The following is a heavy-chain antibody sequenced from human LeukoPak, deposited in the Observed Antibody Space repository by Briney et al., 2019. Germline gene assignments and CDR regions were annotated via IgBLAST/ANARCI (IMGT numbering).Heavy chain of an antibody. Sequence: GASVTVSCTASGYTFTSYGISWVRQAPGQGLEWMGWISAYNGNTNYAQKLQGRVTMTTDTSTSTAYMELRSLRSDDTAVYYCACVAYSSSWFDYWGQGTLVTVSS. CDR2: ISAYNGNT. D-gene: IGHD6-13*01. V-gene: IGHV1-18*01. CDR1: GYTFTSYG. J-gene: IGHJ5*01. CDR3: ACVAYSSSWFDY.